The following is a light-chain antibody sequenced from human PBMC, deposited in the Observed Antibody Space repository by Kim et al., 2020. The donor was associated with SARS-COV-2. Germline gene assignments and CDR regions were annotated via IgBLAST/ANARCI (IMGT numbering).Light chain of an antibody. Sequence: MSPGERATHSCRASQSVSSYLAWYQQKPGQAPRLLIYDVSHRATGIPARFSGSGSGTDFTLTISTLEPEDVAVYYCQQRSSWPLSFGAGTKVDIK. CDR3: QQRSSWPLS. J-gene: IGKJ3*01. CDR1: QSVSSY. CDR2: DVS. V-gene: IGKV3-11*01.